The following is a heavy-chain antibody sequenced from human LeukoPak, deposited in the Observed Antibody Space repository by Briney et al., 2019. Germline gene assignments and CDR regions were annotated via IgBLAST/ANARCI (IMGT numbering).Heavy chain of an antibody. D-gene: IGHD2-8*01. CDR2: INHSGST. CDR1: GGSFSGYY. Sequence: SETLSLTCAVYGGSFSGYYWSWIRQPPGKGLEWIGEINHSGSTNYNPSLKSRVTISVDTSKNQFSLKLSSVTAADTAVYYCARHYVFVYGGSSFDYWGQGTLVTVSS. CDR3: ARHYVFVYGGSSFDY. V-gene: IGHV4-34*01. J-gene: IGHJ4*02.